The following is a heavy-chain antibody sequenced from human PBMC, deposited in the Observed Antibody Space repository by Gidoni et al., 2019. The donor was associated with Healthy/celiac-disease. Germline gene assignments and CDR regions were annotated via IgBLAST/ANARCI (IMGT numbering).Heavy chain of an antibody. CDR2: IWYDGSNK. V-gene: IGHV3-33*01. CDR3: ARDTQPYDSSGYSSDY. CDR1: GFTFSSYG. J-gene: IGHJ4*02. Sequence: QVQLVESGGGVVQPGRSLRLSCAASGFTFSSYGMHWVRQAPGKGLEWVAVIWYDGSNKYYADSVKGRFTISRDNSKNTLYLQMNSLRAEDTAVYYCARDTQPYDSSGYSSDYWGQGTLVTVSS. D-gene: IGHD3-22*01.